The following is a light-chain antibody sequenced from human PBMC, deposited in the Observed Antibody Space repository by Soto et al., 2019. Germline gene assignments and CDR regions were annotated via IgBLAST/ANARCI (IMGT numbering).Light chain of an antibody. V-gene: IGKV1-39*01. Sequence: DIQMTQSPSALSASVGDSVTITSRASQNIRSYLNWYQQKPGKAPPLLIYATSSLQTGVPSRFSASGSGTDFSLVISDLQPEDSAAYYCQQGYSSRWTSGRGTKVEI. J-gene: IGKJ1*01. CDR3: QQGYSSRWT. CDR1: QNIRSY. CDR2: ATS.